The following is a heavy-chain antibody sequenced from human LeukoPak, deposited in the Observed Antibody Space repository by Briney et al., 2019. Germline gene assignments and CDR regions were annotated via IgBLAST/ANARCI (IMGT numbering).Heavy chain of an antibody. CDR2: IYYSGST. D-gene: IGHD3-22*01. Sequence: SETLSLTCAVYGGSFSGYYWSWIRQPPGKGLEWIGYIYYSGSTYYNPSLKSRVTISVDTSKNQFSLKLSSVTAADTAVYYCARDVSYYYDSSGLAFDIWGQGTMVTVSS. V-gene: IGHV4-30-4*01. CDR1: GGSFSGYY. CDR3: ARDVSYYYDSSGLAFDI. J-gene: IGHJ3*02.